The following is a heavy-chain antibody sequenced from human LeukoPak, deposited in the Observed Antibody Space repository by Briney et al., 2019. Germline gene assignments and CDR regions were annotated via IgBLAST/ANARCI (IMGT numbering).Heavy chain of an antibody. Sequence: PGGSLRLSCAASGFTFSSYWMSWIRQAPGKGLEWVSYISSSSGYTNYADSVKGRFTISRDNAKNSLYLQMNSLRAEDTAVYYCASSSGWSRELDYWGQGTLVTVSS. CDR1: GFTFSSYW. CDR2: ISSSSGYT. V-gene: IGHV3-11*06. J-gene: IGHJ4*02. CDR3: ASSSGWSRELDY. D-gene: IGHD6-19*01.